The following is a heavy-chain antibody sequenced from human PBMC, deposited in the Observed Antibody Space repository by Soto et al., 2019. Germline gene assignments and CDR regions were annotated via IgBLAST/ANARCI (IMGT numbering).Heavy chain of an antibody. CDR1: GFSFSTYW. Sequence: EVQLVESGGGLVQPGGSLRLSCAASGFSFSTYWMHWVRQTPGEGLVWVARISPDVSTITYVDSVKGRFTISRDNAKNTLYLQMNSRRAEDTAVYYCAGGLSTAGGAWGQGTLVTVSS. V-gene: IGHV3-74*03. CDR2: ISPDVSTI. CDR3: AGGLSTAGGA. D-gene: IGHD3-16*02. J-gene: IGHJ4*02.